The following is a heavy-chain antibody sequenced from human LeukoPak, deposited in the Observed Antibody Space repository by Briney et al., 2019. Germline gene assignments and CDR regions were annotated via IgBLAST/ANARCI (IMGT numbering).Heavy chain of an antibody. CDR1: GGSISNYY. V-gene: IGHV4-59*08. Sequence: PSETLSLTCTVSGGSISNYYWNWIRQPPGKGLEWIGFIYYTGSTNYNPSLKSRVTISLDTSKNQFSLKLSSVTAAETAVYYCARGYCSGGSCYWFDYWGRGTLVTVSS. CDR2: IYYTGST. D-gene: IGHD2-15*01. J-gene: IGHJ4*02. CDR3: ARGYCSGGSCYWFDY.